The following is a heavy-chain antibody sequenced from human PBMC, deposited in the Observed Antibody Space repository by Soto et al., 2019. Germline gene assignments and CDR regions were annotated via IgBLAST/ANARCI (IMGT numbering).Heavy chain of an antibody. V-gene: IGHV1-69*08. D-gene: IGHD5-12*01. Sequence: QVQLVQSGAEVKKPGSSVKVSCKASGSTFSNHIITWVRQAPGQGLEWMGRIIPILDITNYAQKFQGRITITADKSTTRAYMEVSSLSSEDTAVYYCARDSPIGSTFSGHDDIDSWGQGTLVTVSS. CDR1: GSTFSNHI. CDR2: IIPILDIT. J-gene: IGHJ4*02. CDR3: ARDSPIGSTFSGHDDIDS.